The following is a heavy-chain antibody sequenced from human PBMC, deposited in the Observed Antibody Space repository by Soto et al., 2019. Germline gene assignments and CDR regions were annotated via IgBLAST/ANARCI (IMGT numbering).Heavy chain of an antibody. V-gene: IGHV4-39*01. CDR1: GGSISSSSYC. Sequence: PSETLSLTCTVSGGSISSSSYCWGWIRQPPGKGLEWIGSIYYSGSTYYNPSLKSRVTISVDTSKNQFSLKLSSVTAADTAVYYCAMSNVLRFLEWLYFDYWGQGTLVTVSS. CDR2: IYYSGST. D-gene: IGHD3-3*01. J-gene: IGHJ4*02. CDR3: AMSNVLRFLEWLYFDY.